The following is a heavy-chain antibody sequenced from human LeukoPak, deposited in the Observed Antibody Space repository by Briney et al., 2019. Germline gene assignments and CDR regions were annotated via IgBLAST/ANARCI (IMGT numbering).Heavy chain of an antibody. J-gene: IGHJ4*02. D-gene: IGHD3-10*01. CDR1: GYTFTSYG. V-gene: IGHV1-18*01. Sequence: ASVKVSCKASGYTFTSYGITWVRQAPGQGLEWMGWISAYNGDTNYAQNFQGRVTMTTDTSTSTAYMELRSLRSDDTPVYYCARDLRGFYGSGSYYNGINFDYWGQGTLVTVSS. CDR3: ARDLRGFYGSGSYYNGINFDY. CDR2: ISAYNGDT.